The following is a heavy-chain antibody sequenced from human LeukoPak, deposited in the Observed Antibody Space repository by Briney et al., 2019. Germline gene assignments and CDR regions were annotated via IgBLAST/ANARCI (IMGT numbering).Heavy chain of an antibody. CDR2: ISASGGNT. Sequence: GGSLRLSCAASGLTVSSNHMSWVRQAPGKGLEWVSGISASGGNTYYADSVMGRFTISRDNSKNTLYLQMNSLRAEDTAVYYCARVYISGDFLYYYYYYMDVWGKGTTVTISS. CDR3: ARVYISGDFLYYYYYYMDV. J-gene: IGHJ6*03. CDR1: GLTVSSNH. D-gene: IGHD4-17*01. V-gene: IGHV3-66*01.